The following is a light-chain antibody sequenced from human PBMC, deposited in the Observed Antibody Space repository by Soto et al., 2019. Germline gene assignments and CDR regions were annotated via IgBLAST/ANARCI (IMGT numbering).Light chain of an antibody. J-gene: IGKJ2*01. CDR3: QQYGGSPRT. V-gene: IGKV3-20*01. CDR1: QNIGSSY. Sequence: EIVLTQSPGTLSLSPGERATLSCRASQNIGSSYFAWYQQKPGQAPSLLIFGASNRATGLPNRFSGSVSGTDFTLTSSRLEPEDCAVYCCQQYGGSPRTFGEGTKLEIK. CDR2: GAS.